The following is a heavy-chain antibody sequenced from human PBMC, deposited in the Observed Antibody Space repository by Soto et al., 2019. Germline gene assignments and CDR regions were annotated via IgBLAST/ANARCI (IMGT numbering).Heavy chain of an antibody. Sequence: GASVKVSCKASGGTFSSYTISWVRQAPGQGLEWMGRIIPILGIANYAQKFQGRVTITADKSTSTAYMELSSLRSEDTAVYYCARISTYYYYYMDVWGKGTTVTVSS. CDR2: IIPILGIA. D-gene: IGHD3-3*02. J-gene: IGHJ6*03. CDR1: GGTFSSYT. V-gene: IGHV1-69*02. CDR3: ARISTYYYYYMDV.